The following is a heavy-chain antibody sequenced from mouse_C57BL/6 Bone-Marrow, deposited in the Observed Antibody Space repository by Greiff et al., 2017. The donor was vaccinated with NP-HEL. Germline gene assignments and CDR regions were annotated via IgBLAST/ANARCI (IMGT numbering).Heavy chain of an antibody. D-gene: IGHD1-1*01. CDR1: GFTFSDYG. CDR2: ISNLAYSI. J-gene: IGHJ2*01. CDR3: ARHRGRGGDYFDH. V-gene: IGHV5-15*01. Sequence: EVHLVESGGGLVQPGGSLKLSCAASGFTFSDYGMAWVRQAPRKGPEWVAFISNLAYSIYYADTVTGRFTISRENAKNTLYLEMSSLRSEDTAMYYCARHRGRGGDYFDHWGQGTTLTVSS.